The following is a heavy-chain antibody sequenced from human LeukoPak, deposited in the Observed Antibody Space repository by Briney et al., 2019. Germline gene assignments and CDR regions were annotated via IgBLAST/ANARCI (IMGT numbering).Heavy chain of an antibody. D-gene: IGHD3-22*01. J-gene: IGHJ4*02. CDR2: IYSGGST. CDR3: AKDWGKNYYDSSGYGTFDY. CDR1: GFTVSSNY. V-gene: IGHV3-53*01. Sequence: SGGSLRLSCAASGFTVSSNYMSWVRQAPGKGLEWVSVIYSGGSTYYADSVKGRFTISRDNSKNTLYLQMNSLRAEDTAVYYCAKDWGKNYYDSSGYGTFDYWGQGTLVTVSS.